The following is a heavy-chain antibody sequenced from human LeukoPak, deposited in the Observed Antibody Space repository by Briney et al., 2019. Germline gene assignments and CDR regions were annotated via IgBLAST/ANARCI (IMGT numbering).Heavy chain of an antibody. CDR1: GGSISSGGYY. V-gene: IGHV4-31*03. CDR2: IYYSGST. Sequence: SETLSLTCTVSGGSISSGGYYWSWIRQHPWKGLEWIGYIYYSGSTYYNPSLKSRVTISVDTSKNQFSLKLSSVTAADTAVYYCARDGGGGYDYWGQGTLVTVSS. CDR3: ARDGGGGYDY. J-gene: IGHJ4*02. D-gene: IGHD5-12*01.